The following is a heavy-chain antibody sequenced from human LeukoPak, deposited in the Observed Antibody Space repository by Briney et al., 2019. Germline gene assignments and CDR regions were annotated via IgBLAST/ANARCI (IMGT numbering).Heavy chain of an antibody. CDR2: IYHSGST. CDR3: ARVPRDCGGDCSRQRMIFDY. CDR1: GGSISSSNW. Sequence: SGTLSLTCAVSGGSISSSNWWSWVRQPPGKGLEWIGEIYHSGSTNYNPSLKSRVTISVDTSKNQFSLKLSSVTAADTAVYYCARVPRDCGGDCSRQRMIFDYWGQGTLVTVSS. V-gene: IGHV4-4*02. J-gene: IGHJ4*02. D-gene: IGHD2-21*02.